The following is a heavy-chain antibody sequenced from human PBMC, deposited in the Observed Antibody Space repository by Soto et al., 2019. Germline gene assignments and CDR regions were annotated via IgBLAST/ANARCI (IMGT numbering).Heavy chain of an antibody. J-gene: IGHJ6*02. CDR3: ARAFRVFLEWSRYGMDV. CDR2: IIPIFGTA. Sequence: SVKVSCKASGCTFSSYAISWVRQAPGQGLEWMGGIIPIFGTANYAQKFQGRVTITADESTSTAYMELSSLRSEDTAVYYCARAFRVFLEWSRYGMDVWGQGTTVTVSS. V-gene: IGHV1-69*13. CDR1: GCTFSSYA. D-gene: IGHD3-3*01.